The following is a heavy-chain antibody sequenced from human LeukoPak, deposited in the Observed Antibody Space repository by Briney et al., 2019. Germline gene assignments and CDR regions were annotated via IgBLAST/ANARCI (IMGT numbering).Heavy chain of an antibody. J-gene: IGHJ6*03. Sequence: GASLKVSCKASGYTFTSYYMHWVRQAPGQGLEWMGIINPSGGSTSYAQKFQGRVTMTRDTSTSTVYMELSSLRSEDTAVYYCARAVAGSDYYYYYMDVWGKGTTVTVSS. V-gene: IGHV1-46*01. D-gene: IGHD6-19*01. CDR2: INPSGGST. CDR3: ARAVAGSDYYYYYMDV. CDR1: GYTFTSYY.